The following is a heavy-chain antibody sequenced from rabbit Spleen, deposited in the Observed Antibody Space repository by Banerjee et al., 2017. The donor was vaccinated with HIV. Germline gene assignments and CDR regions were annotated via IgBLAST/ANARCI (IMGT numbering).Heavy chain of an antibody. D-gene: IGHD1-1*01. J-gene: IGHJ2*01. V-gene: IGHV1S40*01. CDR3: ATYSTLTGGFDP. CDR2: ISSDSQGRT. Sequence: QSLEESGGGLVQPEGSLTLTCTASGFSFSSSDYMCWVRQAPGKGLEWIGYISSDSQGRTLYARWAKGRFTISKTSSTTVTLQMTRLTVADTATYFCATYSTLTGGFDPWGQGTLVTVS. CDR1: GFSFSSSDY.